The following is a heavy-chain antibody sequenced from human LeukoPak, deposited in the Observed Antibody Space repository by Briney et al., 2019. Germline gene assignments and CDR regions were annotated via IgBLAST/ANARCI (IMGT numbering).Heavy chain of an antibody. CDR2: IKQDGSEK. D-gene: IGHD3-22*01. V-gene: IGHV3-7*04. J-gene: IGHJ4*02. CDR3: ARDKYYESSGYFNY. CDR1: GFTFSSYC. Sequence: GGSLRLSCAASGFTFSSYCMSWVRQAPGKGLERVANIKQDGSEKYYVDSVKGRFTISRDNAKNSLYLQMNSLRAEDTAVYYCARDKYYESSGYFNYWGQGTLVTVSS.